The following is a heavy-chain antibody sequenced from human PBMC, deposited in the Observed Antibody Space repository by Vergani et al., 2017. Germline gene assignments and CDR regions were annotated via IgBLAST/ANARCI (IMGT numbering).Heavy chain of an antibody. CDR1: GFTFSSYA. CDR2: ISGSGGST. Sequence: EVQLLESGGGLVQPGGSLRLSCAASGFTFSSYAMSWVRQAPGKGLEWVSAISGSGGSTDYADSVKGRFTISRDNSKNTLYLQMNSLRAEDTAVYYCAKPPIVGVPAAILNGFDPWGQGTLVTVSS. CDR3: AKPPIVGVPAAILNGFDP. V-gene: IGHV3-23*01. D-gene: IGHD2-2*02. J-gene: IGHJ5*02.